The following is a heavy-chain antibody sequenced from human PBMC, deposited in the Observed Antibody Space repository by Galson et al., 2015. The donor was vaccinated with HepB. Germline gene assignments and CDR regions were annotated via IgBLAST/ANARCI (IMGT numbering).Heavy chain of an antibody. D-gene: IGHD2-15*01. V-gene: IGHV4-59*01. CDR3: ARDRGYCSGGSCYFRNWFDP. Sequence: ETLSLTCTVSGGSISSYYWSWIRQPPGKGLEWIGYIYYSGSTNYNPSLKSRVTISVDTSKNQFSLKLSSVTAADTAVYYCARDRGYCSGGSCYFRNWFDPWGQGTLVTVSS. CDR1: GGSISSYY. J-gene: IGHJ5*02. CDR2: IYYSGST.